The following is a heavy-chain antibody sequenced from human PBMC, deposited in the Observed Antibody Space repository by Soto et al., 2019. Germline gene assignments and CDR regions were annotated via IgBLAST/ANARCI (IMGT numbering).Heavy chain of an antibody. Sequence: GGSLRLSCAASGFTFSSYAMSWVRQAPGKGLEWVSAISGSGGSTYYADSVKGRFTISRDNSKNTLYLQMNSLRAEDTAVYYCATPTNVDYGDYEGWWYFDLWGRGTLVTVSS. J-gene: IGHJ2*01. V-gene: IGHV3-23*01. CDR1: GFTFSSYA. D-gene: IGHD4-17*01. CDR2: ISGSGGST. CDR3: ATPTNVDYGDYEGWWYFDL.